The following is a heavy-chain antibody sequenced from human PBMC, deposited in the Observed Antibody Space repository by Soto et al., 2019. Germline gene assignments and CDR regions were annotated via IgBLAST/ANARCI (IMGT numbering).Heavy chain of an antibody. CDR1: AYSFTSYA. CDR2: IYPGDSDT. Sequence: GESLKISRNGSAYSFTSYAIGWVRQMHGKGLEWMGNIYPGDSDTRYSPSFQGQVTISADKSISTAYLQWSSLKASDTSMYYCAGLSGGDSGYDCMDVWGQGTTVTVS. J-gene: IGHJ6*02. V-gene: IGHV5-51*01. CDR3: AGLSGGDSGYDCMDV. D-gene: IGHD5-12*01.